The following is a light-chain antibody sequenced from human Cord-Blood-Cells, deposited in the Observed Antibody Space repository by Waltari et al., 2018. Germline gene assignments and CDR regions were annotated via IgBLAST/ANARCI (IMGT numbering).Light chain of an antibody. J-gene: IGKJ3*01. Sequence: QMTRPPPSLPASLGDRANITCRASQSISSYLNWYQQKPGKAPKLLIYAASSLQSGVPSRFSGSGSGTDFTLTISSLQPEDFATYYCQQSYSTPCTFGPGTKVDIK. CDR2: AAS. CDR1: QSISSY. V-gene: IGKV1-39*01. CDR3: QQSYSTPCT.